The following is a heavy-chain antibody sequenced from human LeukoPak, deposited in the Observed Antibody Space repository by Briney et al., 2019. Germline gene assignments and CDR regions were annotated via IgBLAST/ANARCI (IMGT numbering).Heavy chain of an antibody. D-gene: IGHD2-21*01. CDR2: ISGDGART. Sequence: GGSLRLSCAASGFSFNNYVMSWVRQAPGKGLEWVSAISGDGARTYYADSVKGWFTISRDNSKNTLDLQMNSLRAEDTAIYYCAKTVVVITFRFDSWGQGSLVTVSS. CDR1: GFSFNNYV. J-gene: IGHJ4*02. CDR3: AKTVVVITFRFDS. V-gene: IGHV3-23*01.